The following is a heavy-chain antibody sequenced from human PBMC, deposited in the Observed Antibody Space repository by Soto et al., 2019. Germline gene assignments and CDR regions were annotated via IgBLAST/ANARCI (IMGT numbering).Heavy chain of an antibody. CDR1: GGSISSYY. D-gene: IGHD3-22*01. V-gene: IGHV4-59*01. Sequence: PSETLSLTCTVSGGSISSYYWSWIRQPPGKGLEWIGYIYYSGSTNYNPSLKSRVTISVDTSKNQFSLKLSSVTAADTAVYYCARAIERDYYDSRGSGRFDPWGQGTLVTVT. CDR2: IYYSGST. J-gene: IGHJ5*02. CDR3: ARAIERDYYDSRGSGRFDP.